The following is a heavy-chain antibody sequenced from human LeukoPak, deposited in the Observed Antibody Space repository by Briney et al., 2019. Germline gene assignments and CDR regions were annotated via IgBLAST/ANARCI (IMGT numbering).Heavy chain of an antibody. CDR1: GYTFTSYG. Sequence: GASVKVSCKASGYTFTSYGISWVRQAPGQGLEWMGWISAYNGNTNYAQKLQGRVTMTTDTSTSTAYMELRSLRSDDTAVYYCARARPTQNVLRYFDWLPPLDYYYYYMDVWGEGTTVTISS. V-gene: IGHV1-18*01. CDR2: ISAYNGNT. J-gene: IGHJ6*03. CDR3: ARARPTQNVLRYFDWLPPLDYYYYYMDV. D-gene: IGHD3-9*01.